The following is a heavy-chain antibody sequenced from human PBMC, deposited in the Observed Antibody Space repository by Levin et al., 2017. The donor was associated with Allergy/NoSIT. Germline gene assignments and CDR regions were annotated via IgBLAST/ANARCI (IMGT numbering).Heavy chain of an antibody. CDR2: IYSGGST. CDR1: GFTVSSNY. D-gene: IGHD6-13*01. V-gene: IGHV3-66*01. Sequence: GESLKISCAASGFTVSSNYMSWVRQAPGKGLEWVSVIYSGGSTYYADSVKGRFTISRDNSKNTLYLQMNSLRAEDTALYYCARVRFAAAAGYYFDYWGQGTLVTVSS. J-gene: IGHJ4*02. CDR3: ARVRFAAAAGYYFDY.